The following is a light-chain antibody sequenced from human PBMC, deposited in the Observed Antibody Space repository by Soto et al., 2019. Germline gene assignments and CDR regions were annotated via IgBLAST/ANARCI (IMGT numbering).Light chain of an antibody. V-gene: IGKV3-11*02. CDR2: DAS. Sequence: IVLTQSPANLSLSVGERATFSCMASQSVSTYLAWYQQKPGQAPRLLIYDASNRATGIPARFTGTGSGRDFTLTISSLEPEDFSVYYCQQRRNWPRLAFGGGTKVDIK. J-gene: IGKJ4*01. CDR3: QQRRNWPRLA. CDR1: QSVSTY.